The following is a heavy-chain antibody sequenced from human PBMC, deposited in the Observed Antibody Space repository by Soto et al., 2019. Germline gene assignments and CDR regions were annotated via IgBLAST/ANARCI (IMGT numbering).Heavy chain of an antibody. D-gene: IGHD3-10*01. CDR1: GFTFRSYE. J-gene: IGHJ5*02. CDR3: ARVSSGSGSYGWFDP. CDR2: MSSGGTTI. Sequence: EVQLVESGGGLVQPGGSLRLSCAASGFTFRSYEMNWVRQAPGKGLEWISYMSSGGTTIYYADSVKGRFTISRDNAKSSLYLQINSLRAEDTALYYCARVSSGSGSYGWFDPWGQGTLVTVSS. V-gene: IGHV3-48*03.